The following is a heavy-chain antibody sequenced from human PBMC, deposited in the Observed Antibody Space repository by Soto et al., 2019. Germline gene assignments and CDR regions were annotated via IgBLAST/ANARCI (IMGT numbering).Heavy chain of an antibody. Sequence: GGSLRLSCAASGFTFSRYAMHWVRQAPGKGLEYVSAIGSNGGSTDYANSVKGRFTISRDNSKNTLYLQMGSLRAEDMAVYYCARGPPTKKQRLVGWFDPWGQGTLVTVSS. J-gene: IGHJ5*02. V-gene: IGHV3-64*01. CDR3: ARGPPTKKQRLVGWFDP. D-gene: IGHD6-13*01. CDR2: IGSNGGST. CDR1: GFTFSRYA.